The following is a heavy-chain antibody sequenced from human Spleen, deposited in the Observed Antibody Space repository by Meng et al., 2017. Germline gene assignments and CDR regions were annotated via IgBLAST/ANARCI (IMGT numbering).Heavy chain of an antibody. CDR2: ISSNGGST. D-gene: IGHD6-19*01. J-gene: IGHJ4*02. CDR1: GFTFSSYA. CDR3: ARGPIPVAGRLDY. Sequence: GESLKISCAASGFTFSSYAMHWVRQAPGKGLEYVSAISSNGGSTYYADSVKGRFTISRDNSKNTLYLQMGSLRAEDMAVYYCARGPIPVAGRLDYWGQGTLVTVSS. V-gene: IGHV3-64*02.